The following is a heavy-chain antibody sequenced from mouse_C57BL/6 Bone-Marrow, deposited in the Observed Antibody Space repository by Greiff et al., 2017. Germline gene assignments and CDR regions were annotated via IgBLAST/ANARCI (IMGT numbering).Heavy chain of an antibody. CDR2: FHPYNDDT. D-gene: IGHD5-1*01. V-gene: IGHV1-47*01. CDR1: GYTFTNYP. CDR3: AITSTFCYCFDY. J-gene: IGHJ2*01. Sequence: QVQLKQSGAELVKPGASVKMSCKASGYTFTNYPIEWMKQNHGKSLEWIGNFHPYNDDTKYNEKFKGKATLTVEKSSNTVYLELSSLTSDDSAVYDCAITSTFCYCFDYWGQGTTLTVSS.